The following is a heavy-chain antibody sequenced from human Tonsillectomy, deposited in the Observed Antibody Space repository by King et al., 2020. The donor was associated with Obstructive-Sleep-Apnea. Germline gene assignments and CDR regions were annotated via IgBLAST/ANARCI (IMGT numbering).Heavy chain of an antibody. Sequence: VKLVKSGGGLVKPGGSLKLSCAASGFTFSGNSLNWVRQAPGKGLEWVSAISSSSSNIYYADSVKGRFTISRDNAKNSVYLQMSSLRVEDTAVYYFGVGAGRGVVIDYFEYWGQGTLVTVSS. CDR1: GFTFSGNS. CDR3: GVGAGRGVVIDYFEY. D-gene: IGHD3-10*01. CDR2: ISSSSSNI. V-gene: IGHV3-21*01. J-gene: IGHJ4*02.